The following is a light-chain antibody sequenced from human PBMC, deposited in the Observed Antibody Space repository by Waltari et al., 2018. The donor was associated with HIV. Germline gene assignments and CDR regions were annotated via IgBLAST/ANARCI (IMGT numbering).Light chain of an antibody. CDR2: DAV. J-gene: IGLJ2*01. V-gene: IGLV3-21*02. Sequence: SYVLTQAPSLSVAPGQTATISCGNLGRTSVQWYRQKPGRAPLLVVLDAVDRSSGIPARFSGARSGERATLTIRGVEAGDEADYYCQVWDRSYKEAVFGGGT. CDR1: NLGRTS. CDR3: QVWDRSYKEAV.